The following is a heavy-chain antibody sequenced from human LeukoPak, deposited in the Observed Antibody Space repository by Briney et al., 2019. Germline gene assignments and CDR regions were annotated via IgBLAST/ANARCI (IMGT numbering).Heavy chain of an antibody. J-gene: IGHJ4*02. CDR2: INSDGSST. D-gene: IGHD2-8*01. Sequence: GGSLRLSCAASGFTFSSYWMHWVRQAPGKGLGGVSRINSDGSSTSYADSVKGRFTISRDNAKNTLYLQMNMLRAEDTAVYYCARDRLTCTNGVCYSEGFNYWGQGTLVTVSS. CDR1: GFTFSSYW. V-gene: IGHV3-74*01. CDR3: ARDRLTCTNGVCYSEGFNY.